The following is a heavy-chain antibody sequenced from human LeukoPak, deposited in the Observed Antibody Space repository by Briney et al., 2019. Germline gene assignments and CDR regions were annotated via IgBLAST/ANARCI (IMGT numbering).Heavy chain of an antibody. V-gene: IGHV3-21*01. CDR2: ISSSSYI. CDR3: ARDQVEMANPPFDY. Sequence: GGSLRLSCAASGFTFSSYSMNWVRQAPGKGLEWVSSISSSSYIYYADSVKGRFTISRDNAKNSLYLQMNSLRAEDTAVYYCARDQVEMANPPFDYWGQGTLVTVSS. D-gene: IGHD5-24*01. J-gene: IGHJ4*02. CDR1: GFTFSSYS.